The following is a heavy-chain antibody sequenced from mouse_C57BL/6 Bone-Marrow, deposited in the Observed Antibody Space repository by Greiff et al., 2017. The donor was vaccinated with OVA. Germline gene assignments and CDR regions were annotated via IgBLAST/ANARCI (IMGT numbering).Heavy chain of an antibody. J-gene: IGHJ2*02. CDR3: ARDPNWFDY. D-gene: IGHD4-1*01. V-gene: IGHV1-55*01. CDR2: ISPGSGST. CDR1: GYTFTSYW. Sequence: VQLQQPVAELVKPGASVKMSCKASGYTFTSYWITWVKQRPGQGLEWIGDISPGSGSTNYNEKFKGKATLTVATSSSTAYIQLRSLTSEDSAGYYCARDPNWFDYWGQGTSLTVSS.